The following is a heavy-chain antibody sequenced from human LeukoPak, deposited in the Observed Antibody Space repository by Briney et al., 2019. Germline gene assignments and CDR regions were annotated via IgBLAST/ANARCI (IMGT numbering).Heavy chain of an antibody. D-gene: IGHD2-21*02. CDR2: ISDYNGDT. V-gene: IGHV1-18*01. CDR3: ARDLLYCGGGCYHDAFDI. Sequence: GASVKVSCKASGYTFTSYGISWVRQAPGRGLEWMGWISDYNGDTNYAQKLQGRVTMTTDTSTSTAYMELRSLRSDDTAVYYCARDLLYCGGGCYHDAFDIWGQGTMVTVSS. J-gene: IGHJ3*02. CDR1: GYTFTSYG.